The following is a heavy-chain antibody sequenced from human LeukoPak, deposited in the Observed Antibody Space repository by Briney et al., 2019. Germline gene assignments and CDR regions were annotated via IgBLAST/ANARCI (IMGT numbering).Heavy chain of an antibody. CDR2: INHSGGT. CDR1: GGSFSGYY. J-gene: IGHJ4*02. D-gene: IGHD3-22*01. CDR3: ARGTLYDSIGYNVIGY. Sequence: SETLSLTCAVYGGSFSGYYWSWIRQPPGKGLEWIGEINHSGGTNYNPSLKSRVTISVDTSKNQFSLKLSSVTAADTAVYYCARGTLYDSIGYNVIGYWGQGTLVTVSS. V-gene: IGHV4-34*01.